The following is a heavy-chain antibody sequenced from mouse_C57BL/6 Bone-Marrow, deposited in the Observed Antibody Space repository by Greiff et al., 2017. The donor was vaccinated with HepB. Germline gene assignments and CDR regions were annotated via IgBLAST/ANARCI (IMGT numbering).Heavy chain of an antibody. CDR2: ISDGGSYT. CDR1: GFTFSSYA. V-gene: IGHV5-4*01. D-gene: IGHD2-5*01. Sequence: EVQRVESGGGLVKPGGSLKLSCAASGFTFSSYAMSWVRQTPEKRLEWVATISDGGSYTYYPDNVKGRFTISRDNAKNNLYLQMSHLKSEDTAMYYCARVDYSNYDYAMDYWGQGTSVTVSS. J-gene: IGHJ4*01. CDR3: ARVDYSNYDYAMDY.